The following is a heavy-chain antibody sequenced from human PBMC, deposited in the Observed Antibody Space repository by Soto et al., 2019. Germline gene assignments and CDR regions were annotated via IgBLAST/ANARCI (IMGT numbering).Heavy chain of an antibody. V-gene: IGHV4-4*02. D-gene: IGHD2-15*01. Sequence: SETLSLTCAVSGGSIVSSNCLILFRQPPGKGLEWIGEIYHSGSTNYNPSLKSRVTISVDTSNNEFSLKLVSVTAPDTAVYYCARHKSGSDWLDPWGQGTLVTVSS. CDR1: GGSIVSSNC. CDR3: ARHKSGSDWLDP. CDR2: IYHSGST. J-gene: IGHJ5*02.